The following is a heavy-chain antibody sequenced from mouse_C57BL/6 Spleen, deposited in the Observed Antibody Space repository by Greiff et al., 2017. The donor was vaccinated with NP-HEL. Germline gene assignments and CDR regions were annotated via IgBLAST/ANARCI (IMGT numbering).Heavy chain of an antibody. V-gene: IGHV1-26*01. CDR1: GYTFTDYY. CDR3: EWGGTGYFDY. J-gene: IGHJ2*01. CDR2: INPNNGGT. Sequence: EVQLQQSGPELVKPGASVKISCKASGYTFTDYYMNWVKQSHGKSLEWIGDINPNNGGTSYNQKFKGKATLTVDKSSSTAYMELRSLTSEDSAVYYCEWGGTGYFDYWGQGTTLTVSS. D-gene: IGHD4-1*01.